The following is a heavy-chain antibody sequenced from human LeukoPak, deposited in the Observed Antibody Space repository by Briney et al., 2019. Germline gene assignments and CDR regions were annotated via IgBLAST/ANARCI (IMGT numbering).Heavy chain of an antibody. V-gene: IGHV3-7*01. CDR2: INEDGSEE. D-gene: IGHD6-19*01. CDR1: GFTFNKYW. Sequence: PGGSLRLSCAASGFTFNKYWMTWVRQAPGKGLEWVANINEDGSEEYYVDSVKGRFTISRDNAKNSLYLQMNSLRAEDTAVYYCARAGIAVAGLDYWGQGTLVTVSS. CDR3: ARAGIAVAGLDY. J-gene: IGHJ4*02.